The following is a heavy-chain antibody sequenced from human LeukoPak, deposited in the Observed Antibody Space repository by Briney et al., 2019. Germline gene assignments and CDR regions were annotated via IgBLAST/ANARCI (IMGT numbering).Heavy chain of an antibody. V-gene: IGHV3-11*01. J-gene: IGHJ4*02. CDR1: GFTFSDYY. Sequence: GGSLRLSCAASGFTFSDYYMSWIRQAPGKGLEWVSSIISSSSPIYYADSVKGRSTISRHNSKNSLYLQMNSLRAEDTVVYYCAIGQSRDSYNLALNGGQGTLVTVSS. CDR2: IISSSSPI. CDR3: AIGQSRDSYNLALN. D-gene: IGHD5-24*01.